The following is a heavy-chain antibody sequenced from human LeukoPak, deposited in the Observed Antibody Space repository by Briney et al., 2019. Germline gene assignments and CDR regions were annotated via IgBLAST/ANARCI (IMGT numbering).Heavy chain of an antibody. CDR1: GGSITSYY. CDR3: AKAYVGATTVHYFDY. CDR2: IYITGST. D-gene: IGHD1-26*01. J-gene: IGHJ4*02. V-gene: IGHV4-4*07. Sequence: SETLSLTCTVSGGSITSYYWSWIRQSAGKGLEWIGRIYITGSTTYNPSLKSRVTMSLDTSKNQFSLKLSSVTAADTAVYYCAKAYVGATTVHYFDYWGQGTLVTVSS.